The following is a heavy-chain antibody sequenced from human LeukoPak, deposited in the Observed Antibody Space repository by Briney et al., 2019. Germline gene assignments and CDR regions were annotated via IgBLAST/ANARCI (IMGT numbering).Heavy chain of an antibody. V-gene: IGHV4-61*02. CDR1: GGSISSGSYY. J-gene: IGHJ4*02. Sequence: SETLSLTCTVSGGSISSGSYYWGWIRQPAGKGLEWIGRIYTSGSTNYNPSLKSRVTISVDTSKNQFSLKLSSVTAADTAVYYCAGGDSSGYYRDGYNEYYFDYWGQGTLVTVSS. D-gene: IGHD3-22*01. CDR3: AGGDSSGYYRDGYNEYYFDY. CDR2: IYTSGST.